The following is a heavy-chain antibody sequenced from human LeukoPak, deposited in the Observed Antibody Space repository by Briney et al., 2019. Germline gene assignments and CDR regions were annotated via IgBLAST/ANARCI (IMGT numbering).Heavy chain of an antibody. D-gene: IGHD3-3*01. CDR3: ARDQQMERTIFGVSYSYHYGMDV. CDR2: INQDGSEK. J-gene: IGHJ6*02. V-gene: IGHV3-7*01. Sequence: GGSLRPSCAASGFTLSRNHMTWVRQAPGKGLEWVANINQDGSEKYYMDSVKGRFTISTDNAKNSLYLQMNSLRVEDTAVYYCARDQQMERTIFGVSYSYHYGMDVWGQGTTVTVSS. CDR1: GFTLSRNH.